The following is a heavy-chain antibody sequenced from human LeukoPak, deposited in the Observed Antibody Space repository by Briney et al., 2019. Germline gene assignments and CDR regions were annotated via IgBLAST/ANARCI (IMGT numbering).Heavy chain of an antibody. J-gene: IGHJ4*02. CDR1: GGXFSSYA. V-gene: IGHV1-18*01. Sequence: GASVKVSCKASGGXFSSYAISWVRQAPGQGLEWMGLISAYGNTNYAQNLQGRVTMTTDTSTSTAYMELRSLRSDDTAVYYCARGIIGYYFDYWGQGTLVTVSS. CDR3: ARGIIGYYFDY. D-gene: IGHD2-15*01. CDR2: ISAYGNT.